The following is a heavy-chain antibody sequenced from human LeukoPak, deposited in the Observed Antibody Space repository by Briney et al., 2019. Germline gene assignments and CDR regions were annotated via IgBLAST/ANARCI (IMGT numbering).Heavy chain of an antibody. D-gene: IGHD3-16*02. J-gene: IGHJ3*02. CDR3: ARGIDYDYVWGSYRDDAFDI. CDR1: GYTFTSYY. CDR2: INPNSGGT. Sequence: GASVKVSCKASGYTFTSYYMHWVRQAPGQGLEWMGWINPNSGGTNYAQKFQGRVTMTRDTSISTAYMELSRLRSDDTAVYYCARGIDYDYVWGSYRDDAFDIWGQGTMVTVSS. V-gene: IGHV1-2*02.